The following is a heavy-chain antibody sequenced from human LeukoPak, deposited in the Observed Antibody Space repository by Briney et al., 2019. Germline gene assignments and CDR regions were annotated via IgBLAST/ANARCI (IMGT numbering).Heavy chain of an antibody. V-gene: IGHV3-30-3*01. Sequence: GGSLRLSCAASGFTFSSYAMHWVRQAPGKGLEWVAVISYDGSNKYYADSVKGRFTISRDNSKNTLYLQMNSLRAEDTAVYYCARVDNFTPWGAFDIWGQGTMVTVSS. D-gene: IGHD3-9*01. CDR2: ISYDGSNK. CDR1: GFTFSSYA. J-gene: IGHJ3*02. CDR3: ARVDNFTPWGAFDI.